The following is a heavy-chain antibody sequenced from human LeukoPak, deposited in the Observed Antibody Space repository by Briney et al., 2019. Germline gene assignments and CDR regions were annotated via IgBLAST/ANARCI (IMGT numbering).Heavy chain of an antibody. J-gene: IGHJ4*02. CDR2: ISDSGATI. Sequence: TGGSLRLSCAASGFTFSRYGMNWARQAPGKGLEWVSGISDSGATIYYADSVKGRFTISRDNFKNMLYLQMHSLRPEDTAIYYCAKIRAARPGYWGQGTLVTVSS. CDR1: GFTFSRYG. V-gene: IGHV3-23*01. CDR3: AKIRAARPGY. D-gene: IGHD6-6*01.